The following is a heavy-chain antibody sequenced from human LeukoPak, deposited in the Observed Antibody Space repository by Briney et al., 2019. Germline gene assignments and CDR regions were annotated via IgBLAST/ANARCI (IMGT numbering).Heavy chain of an antibody. J-gene: IGHJ4*02. CDR1: GFTFSNYW. D-gene: IGHD1-20*01. V-gene: IGHV3-7*01. CDR2: IDPDGSET. CDR3: ARIWYFGDNNWRYFDY. Sequence: GGSLRLSCAASGFTFSNYWMSWVRQAPGKGLEWVANIDPDGSETQYVGSVKGRFTTSRDNAKNSLYLQMNSLRAEDTAIYYCARIWYFGDNNWRYFDYGGQGTLVTVSS.